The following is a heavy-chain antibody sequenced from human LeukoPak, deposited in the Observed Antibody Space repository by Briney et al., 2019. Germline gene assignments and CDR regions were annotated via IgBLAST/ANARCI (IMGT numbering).Heavy chain of an antibody. CDR3: ATDNYGMLDY. CDR1: GYTFTDYY. D-gene: IGHD3-9*01. CDR2: VDPRSGIT. Sequence: VASVKVSCKASGYTFTDYYIHWVRRAPGQGLEWMGWVDPRSGITKCTQKFQGRVTMTRDTSINTVYVDLSGLTFDDTAVYYCATDNYGMLDYWGQGTLVTVPS. V-gene: IGHV1-2*02. J-gene: IGHJ4*02.